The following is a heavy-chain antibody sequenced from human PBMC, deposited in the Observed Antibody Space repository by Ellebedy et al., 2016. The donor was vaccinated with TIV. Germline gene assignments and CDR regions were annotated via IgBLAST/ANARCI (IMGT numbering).Heavy chain of an antibody. CDR2: IWYDGNNK. J-gene: IGHJ4*02. Sequence: GESLKISCAASGFTFSSYDMHWVRQAPGKGLEWVAVIWYDGNNKYYTDSVKGRFTIARDNSKNKLYLQMNSLRAEDTAVYYCAKGSIGAATSCLDDWGQGTLVTVSS. V-gene: IGHV3-33*06. CDR1: GFTFSSYD. CDR3: AKGSIGAATSCLDD. D-gene: IGHD6-13*01.